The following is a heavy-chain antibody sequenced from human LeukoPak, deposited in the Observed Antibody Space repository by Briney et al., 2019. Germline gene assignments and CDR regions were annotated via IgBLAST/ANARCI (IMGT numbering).Heavy chain of an antibody. J-gene: IGHJ5*02. Sequence: PGGSLRLSCAASGFTFSSYWMSWVRQAPGKGLEWVANIKQDGSEKYYVDSVKGRFTISRDNAKNSLYLQMNSLRAEDTAVYYCAGDAGEAAAGKKNSWFDPWGQGTLVTVSS. CDR1: GFTFSSYW. CDR2: IKQDGSEK. D-gene: IGHD6-13*01. CDR3: AGDAGEAAAGKKNSWFDP. V-gene: IGHV3-7*01.